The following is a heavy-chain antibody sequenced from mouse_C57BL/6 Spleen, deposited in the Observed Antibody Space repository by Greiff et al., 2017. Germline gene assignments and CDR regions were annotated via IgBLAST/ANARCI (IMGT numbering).Heavy chain of an antibody. V-gene: IGHV1-69*01. CDR1: GYTFTSYW. Sequence: QVQLQQPGAELVMPGASVKLSCKASGYTFTSYWMHWVKQRPGQGLEWIGEIDPSDSYTNYNQQFKGKSTLTVDKSSSTAYMQLSSLTSEDAAVYYCARCSGPYYFDYWGQGTTLTVSS. CDR3: ARCSGPYYFDY. CDR2: IDPSDSYT. J-gene: IGHJ2*01. D-gene: IGHD3-2*02.